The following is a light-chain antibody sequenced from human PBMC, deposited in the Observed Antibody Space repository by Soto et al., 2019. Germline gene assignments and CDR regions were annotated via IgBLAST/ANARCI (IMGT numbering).Light chain of an antibody. V-gene: IGKV3-20*01. CDR3: QQYASSPKT. CDR1: QSIGSSY. Sequence: EIVLTQSPGTLSLSPGERATLSCRASQSIGSSYLAWYQQKPGRAPRFLIYGASSRATGIPDRFSGSGSGTDFTLTISRLEPEDFAVYYCQQYASSPKTFGQGTTVESK. CDR2: GAS. J-gene: IGKJ1*01.